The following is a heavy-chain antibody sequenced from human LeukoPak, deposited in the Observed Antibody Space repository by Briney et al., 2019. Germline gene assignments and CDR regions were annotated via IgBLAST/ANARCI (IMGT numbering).Heavy chain of an antibody. CDR2: ISAYNGNT. J-gene: IGHJ4*02. Sequence: ASVKVSCKASGYTFTTYGITWVRQAPGQGLEWMGWISAYNGNTNYAQKLQGRVTTTTDTSTSTAYMELRSLRSDDTAVYYCARDPQQLVGATGGGFQYWGQGTLVTVSS. V-gene: IGHV1-18*01. D-gene: IGHD1-26*01. CDR3: ARDPQQLVGATGGGFQY. CDR1: GYTFTTYG.